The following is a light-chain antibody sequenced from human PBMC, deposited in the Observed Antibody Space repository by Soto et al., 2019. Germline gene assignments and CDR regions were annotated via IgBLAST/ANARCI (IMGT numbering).Light chain of an antibody. CDR2: DVS. V-gene: IGKV3-20*01. Sequence: EIVWTQSPGTLSSSPGERATLSCRSSHSVSSNYLAWYQQKPGQAPRLLIYDVSSRATGIPDRFSGSGSGTDFTLTISRLEPVDFAVYYCQQYGISPTFGQGTKVEIK. CDR3: QQYGISPT. J-gene: IGKJ1*01. CDR1: HSVSSNY.